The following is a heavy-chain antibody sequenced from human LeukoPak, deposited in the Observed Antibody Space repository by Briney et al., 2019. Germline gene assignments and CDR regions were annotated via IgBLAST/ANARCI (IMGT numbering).Heavy chain of an antibody. CDR1: GGSISSYY. J-gene: IGHJ5*02. Sequence: SETLSLTRTVSGGSISSYYYNWIRQPPGKGLEWIGYIYYSGITNYNPSLKSRVTMSVDTSKNQFSLKLTSVTAADTAVYYCARVLLSSGYSTWGQGTLVTVSS. V-gene: IGHV4-59*01. D-gene: IGHD3-22*01. CDR2: IYYSGIT. CDR3: ARVLLSSGYST.